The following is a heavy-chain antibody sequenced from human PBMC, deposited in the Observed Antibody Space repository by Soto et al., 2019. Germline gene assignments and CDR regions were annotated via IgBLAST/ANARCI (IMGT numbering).Heavy chain of an antibody. CDR1: GFTFSSYA. Sequence: GGSLRLSCAASGFTFSSYAMSWVRQAPGKGLEWVSAISGSGGSTYYADSVKGRFTISRDNSKNTLYLQMNSLRAEDTAVYYCAKLVSLQWLAGAGYFDYWGQGTLVTVSS. CDR3: AKLVSLQWLAGAGYFDY. V-gene: IGHV3-23*01. CDR2: ISGSGGST. D-gene: IGHD5-12*01. J-gene: IGHJ4*02.